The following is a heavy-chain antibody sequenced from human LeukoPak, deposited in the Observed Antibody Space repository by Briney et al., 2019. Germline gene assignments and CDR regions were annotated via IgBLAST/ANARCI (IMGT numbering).Heavy chain of an antibody. D-gene: IGHD5/OR15-5a*01. CDR1: GFTFSSYS. CDR3: AKKVGLVSAPLYYFDV. CDR2: ISGPAGSW. J-gene: IGHJ4*02. Sequence: GGSLRLSCAASGFTFSSYSMNWVRQAPGKGLEWVSAISGPAGSWDYADSVKGRFTISRDNFKNTLFLQMNSLRADDTAIYYCAKKVGLVSAPLYYFDVWGQGTLVTVSS. V-gene: IGHV3-23*01.